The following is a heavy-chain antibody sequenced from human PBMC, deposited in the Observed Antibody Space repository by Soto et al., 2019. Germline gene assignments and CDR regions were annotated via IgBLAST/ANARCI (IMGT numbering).Heavy chain of an antibody. Sequence: GGSLSLSCAASGFTFSSYWMSWVRQAPGKGLEWVANIKQDGSEKYYVDSVKGRFTISRDNAKNSLYLQMNSLRAEDTAVYYCARENRMVRGVNYYYYGMDVWGQGTTVTVSS. CDR2: IKQDGSEK. J-gene: IGHJ6*02. V-gene: IGHV3-7*03. CDR3: ARENRMVRGVNYYYYGMDV. CDR1: GFTFSSYW. D-gene: IGHD3-10*01.